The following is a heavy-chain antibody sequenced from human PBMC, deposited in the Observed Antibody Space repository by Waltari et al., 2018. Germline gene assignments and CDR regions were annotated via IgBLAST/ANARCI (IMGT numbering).Heavy chain of an antibody. J-gene: IGHJ6*02. CDR3: ARDEISAAGSLYYYYVLDV. CDR2: INPASGHT. D-gene: IGHD6-13*01. Sequence: QVQLVQSGAEVMKPGASMKISCQTSGYSFSSYAIHWVRQAHGQRLEWVGWINPASGHTKYSQKFEGRVTITSDTSADTVYMELTSLTSEDTAVFYCARDEISAAGSLYYYYVLDVWGQGTPVTVS. CDR1: GYSFSSYA. V-gene: IGHV1-3*01.